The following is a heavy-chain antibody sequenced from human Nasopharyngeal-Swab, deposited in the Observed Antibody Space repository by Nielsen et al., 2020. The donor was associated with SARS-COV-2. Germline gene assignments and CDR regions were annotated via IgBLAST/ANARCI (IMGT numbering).Heavy chain of an antibody. CDR2: ISSSSSTI. V-gene: IGHV3-48*04. CDR3: ARGPRLGVRGVSWFDP. D-gene: IGHD3-10*01. CDR1: GFTFSSYS. Sequence: GGSLRLSCAASGFTFSSYSMNWVRQVPGKGMEWVSYISSSSSTIYYADSVQGRFTISRDNAKNSLYLQMNSLRAEDTAVYYCARGPRLGVRGVSWFDPWGQGTLVTVSS. J-gene: IGHJ5*02.